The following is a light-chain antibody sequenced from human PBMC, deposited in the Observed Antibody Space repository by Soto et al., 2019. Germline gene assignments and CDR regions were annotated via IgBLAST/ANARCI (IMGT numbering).Light chain of an antibody. CDR2: AAS. J-gene: IGKJ1*01. CDR3: QHSGPAPWT. Sequence: EIVLTQSAGTLSLSPGERATLSCWASQTVSGNYLAWFQQKPGQAPRLLIYAASTRAAGVPDRFSGSGSGTHSSLTINRLEPEDFALYYCQHSGPAPWTFGQGTKVEMK. CDR1: QTVSGNY. V-gene: IGKV3-20*01.